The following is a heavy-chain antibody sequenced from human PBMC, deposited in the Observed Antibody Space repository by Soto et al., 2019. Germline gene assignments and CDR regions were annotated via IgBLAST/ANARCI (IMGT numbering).Heavy chain of an antibody. CDR3: AREREGSGFDP. J-gene: IGHJ5*02. CDR2: MNLNSVNT. CDR1: GYTFTGYD. Sequence: ASVKVSCKASGYTFTGYDINWVRQATGQGLVWMGWMNLNSVNTAYAQKFQGRLTLTRNTSISTPYMELSSLRSEDTAVYYCAREREGSGFDPWGQGTLVTVSS. V-gene: IGHV1-8*01. D-gene: IGHD1-26*01.